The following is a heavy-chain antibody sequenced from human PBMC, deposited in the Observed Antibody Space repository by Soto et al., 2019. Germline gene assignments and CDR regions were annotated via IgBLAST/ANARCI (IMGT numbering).Heavy chain of an antibody. CDR2: INPSGGST. D-gene: IGHD2-8*01. J-gene: IGHJ6*02. Sequence: ASVKVSCKASGYTFTSYYMHWVRQAPGQGLEWMGIINPSGGSTSYAQKFQGRVTMTRDTSTSTVYMELSSLRSEDTPVYYCAKNGQPPYYYYGLDVWGQGTKVTVSS. V-gene: IGHV1-46*01. CDR3: AKNGQPPYYYYGLDV. CDR1: GYTFTSYY.